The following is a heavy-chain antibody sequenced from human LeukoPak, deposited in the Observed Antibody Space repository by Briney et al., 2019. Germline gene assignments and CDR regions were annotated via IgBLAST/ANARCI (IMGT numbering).Heavy chain of an antibody. CDR3: ARDFPVFAVGVFDY. Sequence: ASVKVSCKASGYTFTSYAMNWVRQAPGQGLEWMGWINTNTGNPTYAQGFTGRFVFSLDTSVSTAYLQISNLKAEDTAVYYCARDFPVFAVGVFDYWGQGTLVTVSS. CDR2: INTNTGNP. J-gene: IGHJ4*02. V-gene: IGHV7-4-1*02. D-gene: IGHD3-3*01. CDR1: GYTFTSYA.